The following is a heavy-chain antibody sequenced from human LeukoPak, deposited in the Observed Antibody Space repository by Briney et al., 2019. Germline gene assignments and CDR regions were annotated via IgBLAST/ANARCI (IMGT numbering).Heavy chain of an antibody. V-gene: IGHV3-7*01. Sequence: PGGSLRLSCEGSGFNFNSHWMRWVRQAPGKGPEWVTNINQDGNEKYYAGSVKGRFTVSRDNVKKSVYLQMDNVRADDTGVYYCARDANLRGYNSWFDPWGQGTLVTVSS. CDR1: GFNFNSHW. CDR3: ARDANLRGYNSWFDP. J-gene: IGHJ5*02. D-gene: IGHD2/OR15-2a*01. CDR2: INQDGNEK.